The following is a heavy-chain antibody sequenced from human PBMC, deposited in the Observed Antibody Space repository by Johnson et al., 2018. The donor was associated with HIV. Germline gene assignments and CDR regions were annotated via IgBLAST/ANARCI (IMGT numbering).Heavy chain of an antibody. CDR1: GFTFSNAW. Sequence: VQLVESGGGLVKPGGSLRLSCAASGFTFSNAWMSWVRQAPGKGLEWVGRIKSKTDGGTTGYAAPVKGRFPISRDDSKNTQYLQMNSLKTEDTAVYYCTTVTKFPYSSGWDYDAFDIWGQGTMVTVSS. CDR2: IKSKTDGGTT. CDR3: TTVTKFPYSSGWDYDAFDI. D-gene: IGHD6-19*01. V-gene: IGHV3-15*01. J-gene: IGHJ3*02.